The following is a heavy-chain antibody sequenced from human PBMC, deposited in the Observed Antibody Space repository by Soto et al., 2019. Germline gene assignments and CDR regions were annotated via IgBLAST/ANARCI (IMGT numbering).Heavy chain of an antibody. V-gene: IGHV1-3*01. Sequence: QVQLVQSGAEVKKPGASVKVSCKASEDTFTGYVIHWVRQAPGQRLEWMGWINAGNGNTKYSQNFQGRVTITRDASASTAYMELSSLRSQDTAVYYCATSTIDTSTWKQYFYGMDVWGQGSTVTVSS. D-gene: IGHD6-13*01. CDR3: ATSTIDTSTWKQYFYGMDV. CDR1: EDTFTGYV. J-gene: IGHJ6*02. CDR2: INAGNGNT.